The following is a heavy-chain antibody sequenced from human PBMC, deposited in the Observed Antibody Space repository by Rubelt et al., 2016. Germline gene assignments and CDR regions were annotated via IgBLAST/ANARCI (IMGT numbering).Heavy chain of an antibody. CDR1: GGSISSYY. V-gene: IGHV4-59*12. D-gene: IGHD1-7*01. Sequence: QVQLQESGPGLVKPSETLSLTCTVSGGSISSYYWSWHRQPPGKGLEWIGSIYYSGRTFYNPALKIGVTKSIDKSKNQCTLKLVSVTAADTAVYYCARLGYNWNYAWFDPWGQGTLVTVSS. J-gene: IGHJ5*02. CDR2: IYYSGRT. CDR3: ARLGYNWNYAWFDP.